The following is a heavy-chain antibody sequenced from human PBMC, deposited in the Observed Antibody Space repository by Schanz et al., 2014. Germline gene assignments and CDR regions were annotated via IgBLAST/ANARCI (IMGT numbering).Heavy chain of an antibody. V-gene: IGHV1-2*02. CDR2: INPSSGGT. CDR3: PLLPGTGDLPILRPPSFLPL. J-gene: IGHJ2*01. D-gene: IGHD7-27*01. Sequence: QVQLVQSGGEVKTPGASVKVSCKASGYTFTRSGISWVRQAPGQGLEWMGWINPSSGGTNYAQKFQGRVTMTRDTSISTASFPLFRLRSDAAPVSSSPLLPGTGDLPILRPPSFLPLWG. CDR1: GYTFTRSG.